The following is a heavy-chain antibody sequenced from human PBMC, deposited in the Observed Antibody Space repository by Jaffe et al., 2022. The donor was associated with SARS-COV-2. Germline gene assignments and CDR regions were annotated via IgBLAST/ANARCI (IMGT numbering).Heavy chain of an antibody. Sequence: EVQLVESGGGLVQPGGSLRLSCAASGFTFSSYEMNWVRQAPGKGLEWVSYISSSGSTIYYADSVKGRFTISRDNAKNSLYLQMNSLRAEDTAVYYCARDGGLRYFDWLPYGMDVWGQGTTVTVSS. D-gene: IGHD3-9*01. CDR2: ISSSGSTI. CDR1: GFTFSSYE. J-gene: IGHJ6*02. CDR3: ARDGGLRYFDWLPYGMDV. V-gene: IGHV3-48*03.